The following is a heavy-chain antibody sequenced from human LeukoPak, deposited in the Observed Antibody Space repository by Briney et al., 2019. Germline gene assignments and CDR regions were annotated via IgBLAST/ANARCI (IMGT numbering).Heavy chain of an antibody. J-gene: IGHJ4*02. Sequence: GGSLRLSCAASGFSFSTYSMNWVRQAPGKGLEWVSYIVGSSSTIYYADSVKGRFTISRDNAKNSLYLQMDSLRAEDTAVYYCATDSPEAAAFDYWGQGTLVTVSS. CDR3: ATDSPEAAAFDY. CDR1: GFSFSTYS. CDR2: IVGSSSTI. V-gene: IGHV3-48*04. D-gene: IGHD2-15*01.